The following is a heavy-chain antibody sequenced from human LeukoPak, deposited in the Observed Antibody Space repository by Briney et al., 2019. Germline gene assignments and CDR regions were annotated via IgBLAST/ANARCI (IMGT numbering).Heavy chain of an antibody. J-gene: IGHJ6*03. CDR3: TTGEYSSVYFYFYYYYMDV. CDR1: GFTFSNAW. D-gene: IGHD3-22*01. CDR2: IKSKTDGGTT. V-gene: IGHV3-15*01. Sequence: GGSLRLSCVASGFTFSNAWMNWVRQAPGKGLEWVGRIKSKTDGGTTDYAAPVKGRFTISRSDSKNTLYLQMNGLTTEDTAVYYCTTGEYSSVYFYFYYYYMDVWGKGTTVTVSS.